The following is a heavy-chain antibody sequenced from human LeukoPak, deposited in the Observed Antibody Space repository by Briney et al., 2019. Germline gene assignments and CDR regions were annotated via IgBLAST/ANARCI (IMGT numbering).Heavy chain of an antibody. V-gene: IGHV3-30*18. CDR2: ISYDGSNK. CDR1: GFTFSSYG. Sequence: PGRSLRLSCAASGFTFSSYGMHWVRQAPGKGLEWVAVISYDGSNKYYADSVKGRFTISRDNSKNTLYLQMNSLRAEDTAVYYCAKDQLWDGSSCPTNWGQGTLVTVCS. J-gene: IGHJ4*02. D-gene: IGHD6-13*01. CDR3: AKDQLWDGSSCPTN.